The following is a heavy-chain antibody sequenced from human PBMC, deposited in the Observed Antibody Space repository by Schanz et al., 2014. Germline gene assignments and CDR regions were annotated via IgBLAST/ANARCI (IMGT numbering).Heavy chain of an antibody. V-gene: IGHV3-33*01. D-gene: IGHD4-17*01. J-gene: IGHJ4*02. Sequence: QAQLMESGGGFVQPGGSLGLSCVVSGFTVSSDHMSWVRQAPGKGLEWVAVIWYDENNKYYADSVKGRFTMSRDNSKNTLYLQMNSLRAEDTAVYYCARPRFDYGEVDYWGQGTLVTVSS. CDR3: ARPRFDYGEVDY. CDR2: IWYDENNK. CDR1: GFTVSSDH.